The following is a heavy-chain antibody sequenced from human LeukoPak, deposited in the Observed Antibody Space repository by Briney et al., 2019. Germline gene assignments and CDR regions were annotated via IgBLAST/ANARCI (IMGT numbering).Heavy chain of an antibody. CDR3: ARDAVDYSWDAFDI. J-gene: IGHJ3*02. CDR2: INPNSGGT. V-gene: IGHV1-2*02. D-gene: IGHD2-21*01. Sequence: VASVKVSCQTSGYTFTGYFMHWVRQAPGQGLEWMGWINPNSGGTNYAQKFQGRVTMTRDTSISTAYMELSRLTSDDTAVYYCARDAVDYSWDAFDIWGQGTMVTVSS. CDR1: GYTFTGYF.